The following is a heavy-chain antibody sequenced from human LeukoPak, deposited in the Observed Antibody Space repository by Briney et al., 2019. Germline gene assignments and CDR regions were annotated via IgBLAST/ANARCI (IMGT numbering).Heavy chain of an antibody. CDR2: IYFSGST. CDR3: ARGGLGYIFGYSLDY. V-gene: IGHV4-4*07. CDR1: GGSLNSYY. D-gene: IGHD5-18*01. J-gene: IGHJ4*02. Sequence: SETLSLTCTVSGGSLNSYYWSWIRQPAGKGLEWIGRIYFSGSTNYNPSFKSRVTMSLDMSKNQFSLELNSVTAADTAVYYCARGGLGYIFGYSLDYWGQGTLVTVSS.